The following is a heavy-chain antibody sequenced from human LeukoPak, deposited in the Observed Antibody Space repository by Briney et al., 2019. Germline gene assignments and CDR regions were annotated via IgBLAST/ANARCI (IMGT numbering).Heavy chain of an antibody. V-gene: IGHV3-23*01. D-gene: IGHD5-18*01. CDR3: AKDVGYTFGNYFDY. CDR1: GFTFSSCA. J-gene: IGHJ4*02. CDR2: IGSDGNT. Sequence: PGGSLRLSCEASGFTFSSCAMSWARQAPGKGLECVSAIGSDGNTYYADSVKGRFTISRDNSKNTLYLQMNSLRADDTAVYYCAKDVGYTFGNYFDYWGQGTLVTVSS.